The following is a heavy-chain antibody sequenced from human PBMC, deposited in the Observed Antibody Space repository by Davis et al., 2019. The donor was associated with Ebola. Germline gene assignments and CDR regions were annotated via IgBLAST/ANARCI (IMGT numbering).Heavy chain of an antibody. D-gene: IGHD3-10*01. CDR2: ISGSGGST. V-gene: IGHV3-23*01. J-gene: IGHJ4*02. CDR3: TRFSRGELENY. Sequence: GGSLRLSCAASGFTFSSYAMSWVRQAPGKGLEWVSAISGSGGSTYYADSVKGRFTISRDNAKNSLYLQMNSLRVEDTGVYYCTRFSRGELENYWGQGALVTVSS. CDR1: GFTFSSYA.